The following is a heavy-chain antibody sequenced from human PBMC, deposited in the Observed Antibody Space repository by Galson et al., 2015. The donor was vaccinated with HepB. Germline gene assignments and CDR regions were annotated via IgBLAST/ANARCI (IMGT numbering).Heavy chain of an antibody. D-gene: IGHD6-13*01. V-gene: IGHV3-48*01. CDR2: IDRSGRTI. Sequence: SLRLSCAASGFTFSGSSMNWVRQAPGKGLEWNSYIDRSGRTITYPDSVKGRFTVSRDNAKNLLYLQMNRLRAEDTAVYYCARSKWIEAAECSHWGQGTLVTVSS. CDR3: ARSKWIEAAECSH. CDR1: GFTFSGSS. J-gene: IGHJ4*02.